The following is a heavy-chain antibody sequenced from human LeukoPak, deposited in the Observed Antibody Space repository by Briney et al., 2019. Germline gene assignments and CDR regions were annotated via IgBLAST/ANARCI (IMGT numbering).Heavy chain of an antibody. CDR2: IRSKAYGGTT. CDR3: TRDLNGDYGFAFDI. Sequence: GRSLRLSCTASGFTFGDYAMSWFRQAPGKGLEWVGFIRSKAYGGTTEYAASVRGRFTISRDDSKSIAYLQMNSLKTEDTAVYYCTRDLNGDYGFAFDIWGQGTMVTVSS. J-gene: IGHJ3*02. V-gene: IGHV3-49*03. CDR1: GFTFGDYA. D-gene: IGHD4-17*01.